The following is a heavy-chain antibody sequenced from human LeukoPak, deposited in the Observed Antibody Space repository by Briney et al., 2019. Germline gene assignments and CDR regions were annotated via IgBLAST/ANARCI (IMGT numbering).Heavy chain of an antibody. Sequence: GASVKVSCKASGYTFTSYDINWVRQATGQGLEWMGWMNPNSGNTGCAQKFQGRVTMTRNTSISTAYMELSSLRSEDTAVYYCAITMVRGVPDPWGQGTLVTVSS. CDR3: AITMVRGVPDP. CDR1: GYTFTSYD. CDR2: MNPNSGNT. J-gene: IGHJ5*02. V-gene: IGHV1-8*01. D-gene: IGHD3-10*01.